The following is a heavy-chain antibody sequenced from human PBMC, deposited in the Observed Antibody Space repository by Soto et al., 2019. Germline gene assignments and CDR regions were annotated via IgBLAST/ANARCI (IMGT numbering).Heavy chain of an antibody. CDR3: ARDERLRPLPLGY. D-gene: IGHD6-25*01. CDR1: GFTFSSYA. J-gene: IGHJ4*02. Sequence: QVQLVESGGGVVQPGRSLRLSCAASGFTFSSYAMHWVRQAPGKGLEWVAVISYDGSNKYYADSVKGRFTISRDNSKNTLYLQMNSLRAEDTAVYYYARDERLRPLPLGYWGQGTLVTVSS. CDR2: ISYDGSNK. V-gene: IGHV3-30-3*01.